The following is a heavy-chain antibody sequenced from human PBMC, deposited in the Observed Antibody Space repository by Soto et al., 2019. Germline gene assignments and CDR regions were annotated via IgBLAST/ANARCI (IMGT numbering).Heavy chain of an antibody. D-gene: IGHD6-13*01. CDR3: ARIFRIAAAGWNWFDP. CDR1: GDSVSSNSAA. Sequence: SQTLSLTCAISGDSVSSNSAAWNWIRQSPSRGLEWLGRTYYRSKWYNDYAVSVKSRITINPDTSKNQFSLQLNSVTPEDTAVYYCARIFRIAAAGWNWFDPWGQGTLVTVSS. CDR2: TYYRSKWYN. V-gene: IGHV6-1*01. J-gene: IGHJ5*02.